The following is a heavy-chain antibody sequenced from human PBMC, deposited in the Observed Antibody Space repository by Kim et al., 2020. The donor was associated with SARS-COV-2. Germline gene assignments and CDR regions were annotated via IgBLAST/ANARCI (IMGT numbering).Heavy chain of an antibody. V-gene: IGHV4-39*07. CDR2: IFYIGST. CDR1: GGSISSSSYY. D-gene: IGHD6-13*01. CDR3: ASQYSSSWGRFGY. Sequence: SETLSLTCTVSGGSISSSSYYWGWIRQPPGKGLEWIGSIFYIGSTYYNPSLKSRVTISVDTSKNQFSLRLSSVTAADTALYYCASQYSSSWGRFGYWGRG. J-gene: IGHJ4*02.